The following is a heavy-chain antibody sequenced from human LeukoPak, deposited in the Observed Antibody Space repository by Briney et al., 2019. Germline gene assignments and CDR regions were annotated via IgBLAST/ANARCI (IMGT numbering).Heavy chain of an antibody. J-gene: IGHJ1*01. D-gene: IGHD3-10*01. CDR1: GGSISTNY. CDR2: IYVTGTT. Sequence: PSETLSLTCTVSGGSISTNYWNWSPQPAGKGLEWIGRIYVTGTTYYNPSLKSRLTMSVDASRNQFFLNLSSVTAADTAVYYCASGGPDQAREYFQYWGQGTLVTVS. CDR3: ASGGPDQAREYFQY. V-gene: IGHV4-4*07.